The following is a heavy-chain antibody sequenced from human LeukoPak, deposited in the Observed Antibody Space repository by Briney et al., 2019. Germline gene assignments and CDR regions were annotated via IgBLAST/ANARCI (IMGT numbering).Heavy chain of an antibody. D-gene: IGHD3-22*01. CDR3: AKDSYDSSGYYYYFDY. V-gene: IGHV3-74*01. CDR2: INEDGRVT. J-gene: IGHJ4*02. Sequence: PGGSLRLSCTASGFTFSSYWVHWVRQSQEKRLVWVSRINEDGRVTDYADSVKGRFTISRDNARNTLYLQMNSLRAEDTAVYYCAKDSYDSSGYYYYFDYWGQGTLVTVSS. CDR1: GFTFSSYW.